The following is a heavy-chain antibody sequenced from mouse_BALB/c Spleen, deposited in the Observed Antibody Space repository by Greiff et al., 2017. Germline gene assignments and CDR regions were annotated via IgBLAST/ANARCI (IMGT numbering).Heavy chain of an antibody. CDR1: GFNIKDYY. CDR3: NAQTARAPLYAMDY. CDR2: IDPENGDT. D-gene: IGHD3-2*01. J-gene: IGHJ4*01. Sequence: EVKLMESGAELVRSGASVKLSCTASGFNIKDYYMHWVKQRPEQGLEWIGWIDPENGDTEYAPKFQGKATMTADTSSNTAYLQLSSLTSEDTAVYYCNAQTARAPLYAMDYWGQGTSVTVSS. V-gene: IGHV14-4*02.